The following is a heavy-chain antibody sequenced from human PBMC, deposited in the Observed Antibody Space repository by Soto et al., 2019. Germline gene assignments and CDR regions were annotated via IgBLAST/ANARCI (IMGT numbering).Heavy chain of an antibody. CDR2: IYYSGST. CDR3: ARGGGVLMLAFDI. Sequence: QVQLQESGPGLVKPSQTLSLTCTVSGGSISSGGYYWSWIRQHPGKGLEWIGYIYYSGSTYYNPTLQSRVTISVDTSKNQFPLKLGSVTAADTAVYYWARGGGVLMLAFDIWGQGTMVTVSS. CDR1: GGSISSGGYY. D-gene: IGHD2-8*01. J-gene: IGHJ3*02. V-gene: IGHV4-31*03.